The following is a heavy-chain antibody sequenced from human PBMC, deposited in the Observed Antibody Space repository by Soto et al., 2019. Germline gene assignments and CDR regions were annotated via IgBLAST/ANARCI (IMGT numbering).Heavy chain of an antibody. V-gene: IGHV4-61*01. J-gene: IGHJ3*02. D-gene: IGHD3-3*01. CDR3: ARTARTFDNFWSGYGYDI. Sequence: PSETLSLTCTVSGGSVRDGSYYWAWLRQPPGKGLEWIGHIYHSGSTIYNPSLKSRVTISIDTSKSQFSLNLNSMTAADTAVYYCARTARTFDNFWSGYGYDIWGPGTKVTVSS. CDR1: GGSVRDGSYY. CDR2: IYHSGST.